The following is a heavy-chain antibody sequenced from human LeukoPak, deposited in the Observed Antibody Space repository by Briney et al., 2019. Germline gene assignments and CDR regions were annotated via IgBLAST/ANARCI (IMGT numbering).Heavy chain of an antibody. Sequence: SVKVSCKASGGTFSSYAISWVRQAPGQGLEWMGRIIPIFGTANYAQKFQGRVTITTDESTSTAYMELSSLRSEDTAVYYCARGPSREDWFDPGGQEPRVTVSS. CDR1: GGTFSSYA. D-gene: IGHD5/OR15-5a*01. CDR3: ARGPSREDWFDP. V-gene: IGHV1-69*05. J-gene: IGHJ5*02. CDR2: IIPIFGTA.